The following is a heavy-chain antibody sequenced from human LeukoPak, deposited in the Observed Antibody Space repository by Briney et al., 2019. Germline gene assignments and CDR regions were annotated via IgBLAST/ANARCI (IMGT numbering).Heavy chain of an antibody. Sequence: SETLSLTCTVSGGSISIYYWNWIRQPPGKGLEWIGSIYNSGSTTYNPSLKSRVTISVDTSKNQFSLKLSSVTAADTAVYYCARGVYIAAAQYGYWGQGTLVTVSS. CDR2: IYNSGST. V-gene: IGHV4-59*01. J-gene: IGHJ4*02. CDR3: ARGVYIAAAQYGY. CDR1: GGSISIYY. D-gene: IGHD6-13*01.